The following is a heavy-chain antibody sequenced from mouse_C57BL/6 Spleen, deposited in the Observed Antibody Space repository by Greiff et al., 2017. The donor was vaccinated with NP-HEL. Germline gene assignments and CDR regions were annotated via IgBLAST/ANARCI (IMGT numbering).Heavy chain of an antibody. CDR2: IDPSDSYT. Sequence: QVQLQQPGAELVMPGASVKLSCKASGYTFTSYWMHWVKQRPGQGLEWIGEIDPSDSYTNYNQKFKGKSTLTVDKSSSTAYMQLSSLTSEDSAVYYCARGGYSKEFEVWGTGTTVTVSS. D-gene: IGHD2-5*01. J-gene: IGHJ1*03. V-gene: IGHV1-69*01. CDR1: GYTFTSYW. CDR3: ARGGYSKEFEV.